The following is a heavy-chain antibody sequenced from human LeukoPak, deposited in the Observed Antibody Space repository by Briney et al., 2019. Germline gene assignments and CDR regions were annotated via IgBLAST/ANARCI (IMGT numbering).Heavy chain of an antibody. CDR3: ARDSSMLRGPLVIYYFDF. CDR2: ITGRGDAT. CDR1: GFTFSISA. Sequence: GGSLRLSCAASGFTFSISAMSWVRQAPGKGLEWVSTITGRGDATYYADSVKGRFTISRDNSKNTLYLQMNSLRADDTAVYYCARDSSMLRGPLVIYYFDFWGQGTLVTVSS. D-gene: IGHD3-10*01. J-gene: IGHJ4*02. V-gene: IGHV3-23*01.